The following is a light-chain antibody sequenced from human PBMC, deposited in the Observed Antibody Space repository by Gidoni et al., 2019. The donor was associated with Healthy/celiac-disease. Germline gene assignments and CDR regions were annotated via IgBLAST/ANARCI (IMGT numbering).Light chain of an antibody. CDR2: DGS. J-gene: IGKJ4*01. V-gene: IGKV1-13*02. CDR3: RQFNSYPLT. Sequence: AIQLTQSPSSLSASVGDRVTITSRASQGICSAFAWYQQKPGKAPKLLIYDGSSLESGVPSRFSGSGSGADFALTISSLQPGDFATYYCRQFNSYPLTFGGGTKVEIK. CDR1: QGICSA.